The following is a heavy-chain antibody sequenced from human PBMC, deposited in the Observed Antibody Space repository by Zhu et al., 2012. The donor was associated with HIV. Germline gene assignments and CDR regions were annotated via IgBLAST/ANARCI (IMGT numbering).Heavy chain of an antibody. V-gene: IGHV4-34*01. CDR3: ARSEAGYGDLDAFDI. D-gene: IGHD4-17*01. CDR2: VNHSGST. CDR1: SGSFNVYY. J-gene: IGHJ3*02. Sequence: QVRLERWGAGLLKPSETLSLTCAFYSGSFNVYYWSWVRQSPGKGLEWIGKVNHSGSTTYNPSLKSRVTISVDTFKNQFSLKLNSVTAADSAVYYCARSEAGYGDLDAFDIWGQGTMVTGLF.